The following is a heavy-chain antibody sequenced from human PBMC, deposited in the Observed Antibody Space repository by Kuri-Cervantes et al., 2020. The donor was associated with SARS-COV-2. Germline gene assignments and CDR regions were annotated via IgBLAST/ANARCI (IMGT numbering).Heavy chain of an antibody. J-gene: IGHJ4*02. V-gene: IGHV3-21*01. D-gene: IGHD6-19*01. CDR2: ISSSSSYI. CDR1: GFTFSSYS. Sequence: GESLKISCAASGFTFSSYSMNWVRQAPGKGLEWVSSISSSSSYIYYADSVKGRFTISRDNAKNSLYLQMNSLRAEDTAVYYCYAIAVAGTVDYWGQGTLVTFSS. CDR3: YAIAVAGTVDY.